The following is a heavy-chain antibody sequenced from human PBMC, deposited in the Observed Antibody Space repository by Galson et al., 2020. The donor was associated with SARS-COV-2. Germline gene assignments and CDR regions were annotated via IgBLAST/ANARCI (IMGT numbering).Heavy chain of an antibody. CDR2: VYDSGTT. D-gene: IGHD4-17*01. J-gene: IGHJ4*02. V-gene: IGHV4-39*01. CDR1: GDSISSNRYY. Sequence: SETLSLTCTVSGDSISSNRYYWGWIRQPPGKGLEWIGSVYDSGTTYYNPSLKSRVTISVDTSKNQFSLKLSSVTAADTAVYYCAGHRYGALRGDCWGQGTLVTVSS. CDR3: AGHRYGALRGDC.